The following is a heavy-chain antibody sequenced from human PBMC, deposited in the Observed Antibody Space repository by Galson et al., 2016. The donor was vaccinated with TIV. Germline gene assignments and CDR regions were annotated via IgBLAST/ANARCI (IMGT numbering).Heavy chain of an antibody. CDR2: SYYSGDT. CDR1: SSNY. Sequence: SSNYMTWIRQAPGKGLEWIGSSYYSGDTYYNPSLKSRLTVSVDTSKNHFSLKLNGVTATDTAVYYCARHREWELGAFDIWGQGTMVTVSS. J-gene: IGHJ3*02. V-gene: IGHV4-39*01. D-gene: IGHD1-7*01. CDR3: ARHREWELGAFDI.